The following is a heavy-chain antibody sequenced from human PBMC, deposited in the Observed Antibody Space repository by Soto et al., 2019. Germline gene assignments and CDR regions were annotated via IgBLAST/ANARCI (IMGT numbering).Heavy chain of an antibody. V-gene: IGHV3-21*01. CDR1: GFTFRTYT. CDR2: IRGFSPYT. J-gene: IGHJ6*02. Sequence: GGSLRLSCISSGFTFRTYTMNWVRQAPGKGLEWVSGIRGFSPYTFYAESVNGRFTISRDNAKNSLYLQMNSLRGEDTAVYYCARDRGYDAHDYYYNAMDVWGQGTTVTVSS. CDR3: ARDRGYDAHDYYYNAMDV. D-gene: IGHD2-15*01.